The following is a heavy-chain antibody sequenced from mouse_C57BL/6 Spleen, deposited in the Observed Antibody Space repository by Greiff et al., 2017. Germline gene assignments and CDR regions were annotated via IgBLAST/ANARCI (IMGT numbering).Heavy chain of an antibody. CDR1: GYTFTSYW. CDR3: ARVSYDYYAMDY. Sequence: QVQLQQPGAELVRPGCSVKLSCKASGYTFTSYWMHWVKQRPIQGLEWIGNIDPSDSETHYNQKFKDKATLTVDKSSSTAYMQLSSLTSEDSAVYYCARVSYDYYAMDYWGQGTSVTVSS. V-gene: IGHV1-52*01. CDR2: IDPSDSET. D-gene: IGHD6-5*01. J-gene: IGHJ4*01.